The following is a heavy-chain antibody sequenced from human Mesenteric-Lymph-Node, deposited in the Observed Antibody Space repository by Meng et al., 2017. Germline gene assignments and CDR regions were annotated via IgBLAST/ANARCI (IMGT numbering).Heavy chain of an antibody. Sequence: GESLKISCAASGFTFSGSAMHWVRQASGKGLEWVGRIRSKANSYATAYAASVKGRFTISRDDSKNTAYLQMNSLKTEDTAVYYCTRHVDPLGYCSGGSCYPDFGWFDPWGQGTLVTVSS. CDR1: GFTFSGSA. V-gene: IGHV3-73*01. CDR3: TRHVDPLGYCSGGSCYPDFGWFDP. D-gene: IGHD2-15*01. CDR2: IRSKANSYAT. J-gene: IGHJ5*02.